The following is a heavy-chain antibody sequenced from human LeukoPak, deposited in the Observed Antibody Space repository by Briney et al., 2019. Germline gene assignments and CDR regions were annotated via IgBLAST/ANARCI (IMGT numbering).Heavy chain of an antibody. D-gene: IGHD6-19*01. V-gene: IGHV3-7*01. CDR1: GFPFSSYY. Sequence: GGSLRLSCAASGFPFSSYYMGWVRQAPAKGLEWVANIKPDGNERYYADSVKGRFSISRDNAKNSLYLQMNSLRAEDTAVYYCAIAQWPVWRFCGHGTLVTVSS. J-gene: IGHJ4*01. CDR3: AIAQWPVWRF. CDR2: IKPDGNER.